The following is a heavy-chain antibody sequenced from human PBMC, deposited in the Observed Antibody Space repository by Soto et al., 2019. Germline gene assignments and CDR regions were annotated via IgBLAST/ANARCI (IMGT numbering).Heavy chain of an antibody. J-gene: IGHJ6*02. CDR2: ISPYSGHT. D-gene: IGHD3-16*01. V-gene: IGHV1-18*01. Sequence: QVQLVQSGDEVRKPGSSVKVSCKASGYIFVNYGIAWVRQAPGQGLEWMGWISPYSGHTHYASKVQGRLTMTTDTSTSTAYMDLGGLTSDDTAVYYCAMVDNYVTPTPQDVWGQGTTVTVSS. CDR3: AMVDNYVTPTPQDV. CDR1: GYIFVNYG.